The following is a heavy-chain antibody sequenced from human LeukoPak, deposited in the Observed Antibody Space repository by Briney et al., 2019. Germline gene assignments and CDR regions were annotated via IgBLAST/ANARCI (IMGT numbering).Heavy chain of an antibody. CDR1: GYSISSGYY. Sequence: KPSETLSLTCTVSGYSISSGYYWGWIRQPPGKGLEWIGSIYHSGSTYYNPSLKSRVTISVDTSKNRFSLKLSSVTAADTAVYYCARVAPSRVSSYLKPGRPHPNWFDPWGQGTLVTVSS. D-gene: IGHD6-13*01. V-gene: IGHV4-38-2*02. CDR2: IYHSGST. J-gene: IGHJ5*02. CDR3: ARVAPSRVSSYLKPGRPHPNWFDP.